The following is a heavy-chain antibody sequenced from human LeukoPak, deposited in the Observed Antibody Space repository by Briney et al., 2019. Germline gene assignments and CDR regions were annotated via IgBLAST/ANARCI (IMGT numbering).Heavy chain of an antibody. CDR1: GGPISSGGYS. D-gene: IGHD3-22*01. CDR2: IYYSGST. Sequence: SETLSLTCTVSGGPISSGGYSWSWIRQHPGKGLEWIGYIYYSGSTYYNPSLKSRVTISVDTSKNQFSLKLSSVTAADTAVYYCARGYYYDSSGNREYWFDYWGQGTLVTVSS. CDR3: ARGYYYDSSGNREYWFDY. J-gene: IGHJ4*02. V-gene: IGHV4-31*03.